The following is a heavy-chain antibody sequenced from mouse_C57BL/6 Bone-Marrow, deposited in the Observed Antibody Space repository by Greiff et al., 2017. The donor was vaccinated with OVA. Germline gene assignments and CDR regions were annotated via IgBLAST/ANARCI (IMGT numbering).Heavy chain of an antibody. Sequence: QVQLKQSGAELARPGASVKLSCKASGYTFTSYGISWVKQRTGQGLEWIGEIYPRSGNTYYNEKFKGKATLTADKSSSTAYMELRSLTSEDSAVYFCARKDYYGSSYVEAYWGQGTLVTVSA. D-gene: IGHD1-1*01. J-gene: IGHJ3*01. CDR1: GYTFTSYG. CDR2: IYPRSGNT. CDR3: ARKDYYGSSYVEAY. V-gene: IGHV1-81*01.